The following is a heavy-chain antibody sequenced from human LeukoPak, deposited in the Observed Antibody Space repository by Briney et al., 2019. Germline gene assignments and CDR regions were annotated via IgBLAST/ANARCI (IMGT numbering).Heavy chain of an antibody. V-gene: IGHV3-7*02. CDR2: IKEDGSEK. CDR1: GFTFTSYW. Sequence: GGSLRLSCAASGFTFTSYWMTWVRQAPTKGLEWVATIKEDGSEKFYVDSVRGRFTISRDSAKNSLYLQMSSLRAEDTAVYYCARTTYGDYWGQGTLVTVSS. CDR3: ARTTYGDY. J-gene: IGHJ4*02. D-gene: IGHD1-1*01.